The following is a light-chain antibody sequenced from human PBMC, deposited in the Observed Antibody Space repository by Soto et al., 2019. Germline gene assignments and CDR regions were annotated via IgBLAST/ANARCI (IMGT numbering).Light chain of an antibody. CDR3: QQYYSTPYT. V-gene: IGKV4-1*01. CDR1: QSVLYSSHNKNY. CDR2: WAS. J-gene: IGKJ2*01. Sequence: DIVMTQSPDSLAVSLGERATINCKSSQSVLYSSHNKNYLAWYQQKPGQPPKLVIYWASTRESGVPDRFSGSGSGTDFALTIRSLQAEDVVVYSCQQYYSTPYTFGQGTKLEIK.